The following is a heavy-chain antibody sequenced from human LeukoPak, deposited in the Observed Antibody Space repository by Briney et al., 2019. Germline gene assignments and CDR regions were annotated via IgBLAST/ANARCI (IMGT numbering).Heavy chain of an antibody. CDR2: IRYDGSNK. CDR3: ARGVGQLVQLDY. Sequence: PGGSLRLSCAASGVTFSSYGMHWVRQAPGKGLEWVTFIRYDGSNKYYTDSVKARFTISRDNSKNTLYLQMNSLRAEDTAVYYCARGVGQLVQLDYWGQGTLVTVSS. J-gene: IGHJ4*02. CDR1: GVTFSSYG. D-gene: IGHD6-6*01. V-gene: IGHV3-30*02.